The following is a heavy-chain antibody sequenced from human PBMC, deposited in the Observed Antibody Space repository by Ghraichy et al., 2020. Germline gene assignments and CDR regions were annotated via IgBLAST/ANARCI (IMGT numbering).Heavy chain of an antibody. V-gene: IGHV3-72*01. CDR1: GFTFSDHS. CDR2: TRNKANSYTT. CDR3: ASGYGPTIGGIGY. Sequence: GGSLRLSCAASGFTFSDHSMDWVRQAPGKGLEWVGHTRNKANSYTTEYAASVKGRFTISRDDSKNSLYLQMNSLNTEDTAVYYCASGYGPTIGGIGYWGQGTLVTVSS. J-gene: IGHJ4*02. D-gene: IGHD3-16*01.